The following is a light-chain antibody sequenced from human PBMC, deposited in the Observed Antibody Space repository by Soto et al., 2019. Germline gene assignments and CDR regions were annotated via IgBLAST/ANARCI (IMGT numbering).Light chain of an antibody. Sequence: DIQMTQSPSTLSASVGDRVTITCRANQSIYTWLAWYQHKPGKAPKFLIYMASSLENGVPSRFSGSGSGTEVTLTISSLQPDDFATYVCQQYVKYPVTFGQGTKVEIK. J-gene: IGKJ1*01. V-gene: IGKV1-5*03. CDR3: QQYVKYPVT. CDR1: QSIYTW. CDR2: MAS.